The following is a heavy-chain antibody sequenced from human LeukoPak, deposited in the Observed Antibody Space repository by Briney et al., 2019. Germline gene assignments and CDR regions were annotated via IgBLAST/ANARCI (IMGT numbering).Heavy chain of an antibody. CDR1: GGSISSYY. CDR2: IYYSGST. J-gene: IGHJ3*02. D-gene: IGHD2-2*01. CDR3: ARAHAVPAASDAFDI. Sequence: SETLSLTCTVSGGSISSYYWSWIRQPPGKGLEWIGYIYYSGSTNYNPSLKSRVTISVDTSKNQFSLKLSSVTAADTAVYYCARAHAVPAASDAFDIWGQGTMVTVSS. V-gene: IGHV4-59*01.